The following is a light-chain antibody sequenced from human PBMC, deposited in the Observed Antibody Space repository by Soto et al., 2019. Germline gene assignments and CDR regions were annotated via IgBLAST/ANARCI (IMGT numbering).Light chain of an antibody. CDR2: GAS. V-gene: IGKV3-15*01. CDR1: QSVGSN. CDR3: QQYNNWPPDRT. Sequence: EIVMTQSPATLSVSPGDRAALSCRASQSVGSNLAWYQQKPGQAPRLLIYGASTRATGIPARFSGSGSGTEFTLTISGLQSEDFAIYFCQQYNNWPPDRTFGQGTKVEIK. J-gene: IGKJ1*01.